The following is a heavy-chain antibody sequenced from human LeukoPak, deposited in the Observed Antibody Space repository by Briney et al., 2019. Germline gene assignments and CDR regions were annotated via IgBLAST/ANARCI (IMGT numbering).Heavy chain of an antibody. D-gene: IGHD3-22*01. Sequence: GGSLRLSCAASGFTFSSYGMRWVRQAPGKGLEWVAVISYDGSNKYYADSVKGRFTISRDNSKNTLYLQMNSLRAEDTAVYYCAKGGGTYYYDPGPDYWGQGTLVTVSS. J-gene: IGHJ4*02. CDR1: GFTFSSYG. CDR2: ISYDGSNK. V-gene: IGHV3-30*18. CDR3: AKGGGTYYYDPGPDY.